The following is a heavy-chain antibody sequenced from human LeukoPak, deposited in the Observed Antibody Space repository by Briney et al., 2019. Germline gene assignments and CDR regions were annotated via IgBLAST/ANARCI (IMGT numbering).Heavy chain of an antibody. V-gene: IGHV3-11*01. CDR1: GFTFSDYY. CDR2: ISSSGSTI. CDR3: ARDSKNTAMGYYYYYMDV. Sequence: AGGSLRLSCAASGFTFSDYYMSWIRQAPGKGLEWVSYISSSGSTIYYADSVKGRFTISRDNAKNSLYLQMNSLSAEDTAVYYCARDSKNTAMGYYYYYMDVWGKGTTVTVSS. J-gene: IGHJ6*03. D-gene: IGHD5-18*01.